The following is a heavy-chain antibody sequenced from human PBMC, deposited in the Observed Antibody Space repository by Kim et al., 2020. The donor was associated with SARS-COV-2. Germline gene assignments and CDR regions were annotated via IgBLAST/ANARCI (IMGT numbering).Heavy chain of an antibody. J-gene: IGHJ4*02. V-gene: IGHV4-39*01. D-gene: IGHD3-10*01. CDR1: GGSISSSSYY. Sequence: SETLSLTCTLSGGSISSSSYYWGWIRQPPGKGLEWIGSIYYSGSTYYNPSLKSRVTISVDTSKNQFSLKLSSVTAADTAVYYCARLEGSGGPGYFDYWGQGTLVTVSS. CDR2: IYYSGST. CDR3: ARLEGSGGPGYFDY.